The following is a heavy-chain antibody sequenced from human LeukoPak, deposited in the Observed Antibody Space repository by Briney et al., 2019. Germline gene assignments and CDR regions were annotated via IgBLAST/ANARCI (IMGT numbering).Heavy chain of an antibody. J-gene: IGHJ4*02. CDR3: ARDCTNGVCRAGY. D-gene: IGHD2-8*01. Sequence: ASVKVSCRAPGYTLTGYYMHWVRQAPGQGLEWMGWINPNTGGTEYQQKFQGRVTMTRDTSITTVYMDLSRLTSDDTAVYYCARDCTNGVCRAGYWGQGTLVTVSS. V-gene: IGHV1-2*02. CDR1: GYTLTGYY. CDR2: INPNTGGT.